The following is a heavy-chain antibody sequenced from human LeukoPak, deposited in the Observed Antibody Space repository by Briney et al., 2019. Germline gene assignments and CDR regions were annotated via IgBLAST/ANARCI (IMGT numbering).Heavy chain of an antibody. V-gene: IGHV3-21*01. CDR1: GFTFSSYS. CDR2: ISSSSSYI. Sequence: GSLRLSCAASGFTFSSYSMNWVRQAPGKGLEWVSSISSSSSYIYYADSVKGRFTISRDNAKNSLYLQMNSLRAEDTAVYYCARSRITMVRGTPSHYYYYYGMDVWGKGTTVTVSS. J-gene: IGHJ6*04. CDR3: ARSRITMVRGTPSHYYYYYGMDV. D-gene: IGHD3-10*01.